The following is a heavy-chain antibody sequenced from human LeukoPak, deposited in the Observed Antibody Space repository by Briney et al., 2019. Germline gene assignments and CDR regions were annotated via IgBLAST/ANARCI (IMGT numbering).Heavy chain of an antibody. Sequence: GASVKVSCKASGYTFTAYRMHWVRQAPGQGLEWMGWINPNSGGTTYAQKFRGRVTMTRNISISTAYMELSSLTSDDTAVFYCARGGDNSYGDYWGQGALVTVSS. CDR3: ARGGDNSYGDY. V-gene: IGHV1-2*02. D-gene: IGHD5-18*01. CDR2: INPNSGGT. CDR1: GYTFTAYR. J-gene: IGHJ4*02.